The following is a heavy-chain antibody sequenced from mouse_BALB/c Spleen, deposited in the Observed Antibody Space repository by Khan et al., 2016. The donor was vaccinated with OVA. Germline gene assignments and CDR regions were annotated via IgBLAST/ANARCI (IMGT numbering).Heavy chain of an antibody. CDR3: ARYGNHWYFDV. D-gene: IGHD2-1*01. CDR1: GYTFSSYW. CDR2: ILPGSSST. J-gene: IGHJ1*01. Sequence: QVQLKQSGAELMKPGASVKISCKATGYTFSSYWIEWIKQRLGHGLEWIGEILPGSSSTNYNEKFKGKATFTADTSSNTAYMQLSSLTSEDSAVYCCARYGNHWYFDVWGAGTTVTVSS. V-gene: IGHV1-9*01.